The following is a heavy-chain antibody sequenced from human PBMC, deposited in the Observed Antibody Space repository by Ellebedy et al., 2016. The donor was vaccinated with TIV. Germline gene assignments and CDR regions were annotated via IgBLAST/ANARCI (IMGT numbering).Heavy chain of an antibody. V-gene: IGHV1-46*02. D-gene: IGHD5-12*01. CDR1: GYSFNSYY. J-gene: IGHJ4*02. CDR2: FNPTGGRT. CDR3: ARVWRGGYSGVFDY. Sequence: AASVKVSCKASGYSFNSYYIFWVRHAPGHGLEWMGRFNPTGGRTTYAQKFQGRLTVTRDASTSTVFMELNSLRSEDTAIYYCARVWRGGYSGVFDYWGQGTQVTVSS.